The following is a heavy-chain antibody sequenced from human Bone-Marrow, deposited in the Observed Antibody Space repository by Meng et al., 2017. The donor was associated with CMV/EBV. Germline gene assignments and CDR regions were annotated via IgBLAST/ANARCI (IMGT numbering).Heavy chain of an antibody. CDR2: INPSGGST. V-gene: IGHV1-46*01. J-gene: IGHJ3*02. CDR1: GYTFTSYY. Sequence: ASVKVSCKASGYTFTSYYMHWVRQAPGQGLEWMGIINPSGGSTSYAQKFQGRVTMTRDTSTSTVYMELSSLRSEDTAVYYCASSVGRLGYCSSTSCNDAFDIWGQGTMVTGSS. CDR3: ASSVGRLGYCSSTSCNDAFDI. D-gene: IGHD2-2*01.